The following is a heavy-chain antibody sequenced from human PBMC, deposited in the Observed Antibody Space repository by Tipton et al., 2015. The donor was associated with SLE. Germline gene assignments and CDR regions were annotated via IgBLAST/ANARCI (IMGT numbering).Heavy chain of an antibody. D-gene: IGHD2-15*01. V-gene: IGHV4-59*11. Sequence: TLSLTCKVSGISISTHYWSWIRQAPGKGLEWIGYISNSETTNYNPSLKSRVTISVDTSKNQFSLKLRSVTAADTAVYYCAGAWQGYCSGGTCYVLDYWGQGTLVTVSS. CDR3: AGAWQGYCSGGTCYVLDY. CDR2: ISNSETT. CDR1: GISISTHY. J-gene: IGHJ4*02.